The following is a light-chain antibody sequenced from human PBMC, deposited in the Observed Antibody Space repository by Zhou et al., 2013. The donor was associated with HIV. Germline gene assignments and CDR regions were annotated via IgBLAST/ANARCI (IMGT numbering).Light chain of an antibody. J-gene: IGKJ1*01. CDR2: DVS. V-gene: IGKV1-33*01. CDR3: QQYQLVPWT. Sequence: DILMTQSPSFLSASVGDRVTISCQASQGIGNYLSWYQQKPGNPPKLLIYDVSNLETGVPSRFSGRRSGTRFVLTIDSLQPGDIATYYCQQYQLVPWTFGPRDQGGPQT. CDR1: QGIGNY.